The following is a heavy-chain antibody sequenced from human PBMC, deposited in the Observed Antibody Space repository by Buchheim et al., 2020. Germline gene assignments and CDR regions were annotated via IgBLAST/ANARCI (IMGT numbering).Heavy chain of an antibody. D-gene: IGHD6-19*01. V-gene: IGHV3-23*01. Sequence: EVQLLESGGGLVQPGGSLRLSCAASGFTFSSYAMNWVRQAPGKGLEWVSTISGSGGSTYSADSIKGRFSISRDNSNNTLYLQMNSLRSEDTAVYYCARDSSGWHDWGQGTL. J-gene: IGHJ4*02. CDR2: ISGSGGST. CDR3: ARDSSGWHD. CDR1: GFTFSSYA.